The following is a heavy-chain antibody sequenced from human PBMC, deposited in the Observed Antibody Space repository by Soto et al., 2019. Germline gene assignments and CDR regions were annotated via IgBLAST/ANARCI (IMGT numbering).Heavy chain of an antibody. D-gene: IGHD1-7*01. V-gene: IGHV3-30*18. J-gene: IGHJ4*02. CDR3: AKDHQTYNWDYLFDS. Sequence: LRLSCAASGFTFSINDMHWVRQAPGRGLEWVAVISNDGNNKYYADSVKGRFTLSRDNSKNMVYLQMDSLRVEDTAVYYCAKDHQTYNWDYLFDSWGPGTLVTVSS. CDR1: GFTFSIND. CDR2: ISNDGNNK.